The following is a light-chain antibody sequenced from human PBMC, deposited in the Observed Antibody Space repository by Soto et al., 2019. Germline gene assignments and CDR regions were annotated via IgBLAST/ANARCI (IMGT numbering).Light chain of an antibody. CDR1: QSVRSN. J-gene: IGKJ3*01. Sequence: EIVMTQSPATLSVSPGEGASLSCRASQSVRSNLAWYQQKPGQPPRLLIYDASNRATGIPVRFSGSGSGTDFTLTISSLEPEDFAVYYCQQRSTWPPFSFGPGTKVDIK. CDR2: DAS. V-gene: IGKV3-11*01. CDR3: QQRSTWPPFS.